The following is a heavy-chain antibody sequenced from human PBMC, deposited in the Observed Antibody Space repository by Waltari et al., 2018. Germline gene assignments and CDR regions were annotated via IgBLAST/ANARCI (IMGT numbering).Heavy chain of an antibody. CDR1: GLSFADYA. Sequence: EVQLVESGGGLVQPGRSLRLPCAASGLSFADYALHRLRQAPGKGLEWVSGISWNSGSIGYADSGKGRFTISRDNAKNSLYLQMNSLRAEDTALYYCAKVYGGNSEALDYWGQGTLVTVSA. D-gene: IGHD2-21*02. CDR2: ISWNSGSI. V-gene: IGHV3-9*01. CDR3: AKVYGGNSEALDY. J-gene: IGHJ4*02.